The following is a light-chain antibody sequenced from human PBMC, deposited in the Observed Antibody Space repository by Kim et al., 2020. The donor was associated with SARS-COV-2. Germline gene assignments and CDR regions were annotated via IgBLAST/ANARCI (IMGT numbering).Light chain of an antibody. CDR1: QSVLYSSNNKNY. J-gene: IGKJ1*01. CDR2: WAS. Sequence: ATINCKSSQSVLYSSNNKNYLAWYQQKPGQPPKLLIYWASTRESGVPDRFSGSGSGTDFTLTISSLQAEDVAVYYCQQCYSTPQTFGQGTKVDIK. CDR3: QQCYSTPQT. V-gene: IGKV4-1*01.